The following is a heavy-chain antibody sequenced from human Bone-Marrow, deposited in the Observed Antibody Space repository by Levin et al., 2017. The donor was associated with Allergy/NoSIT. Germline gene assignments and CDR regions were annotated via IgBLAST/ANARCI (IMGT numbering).Heavy chain of an antibody. Sequence: GGSLRLSCAASGFTVSSNYMSWVRQAPGKGLEWVSVIFTGDTTYYADSVKGRFTISRDNSKNTISLQMDSLRAEDTAVYYCARVNRDTALVYNVGYFDLWGRGTLVTVSS. CDR1: GFTVSSNY. D-gene: IGHD5-18*01. CDR3: ARVNRDTALVYNVGYFDL. J-gene: IGHJ2*01. V-gene: IGHV3-66*01. CDR2: IFTGDTT.